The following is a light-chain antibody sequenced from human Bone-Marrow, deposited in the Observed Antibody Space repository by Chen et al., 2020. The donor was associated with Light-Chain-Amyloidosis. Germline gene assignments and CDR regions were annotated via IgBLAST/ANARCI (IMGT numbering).Light chain of an antibody. V-gene: IGLV3-21*02. J-gene: IGLJ3*02. Sequence: SYVLPQSSSVSAALGQAAMAACGGNNIGSTSVHWYQQTPGQAPLLVVYDDSDRPSGIPERLSGSNSGNTATLTISRVEAGDEADYYCQVWDRSSDRPVFGGGTKLTVL. CDR1: NIGSTS. CDR3: QVWDRSSDRPV. CDR2: DDS.